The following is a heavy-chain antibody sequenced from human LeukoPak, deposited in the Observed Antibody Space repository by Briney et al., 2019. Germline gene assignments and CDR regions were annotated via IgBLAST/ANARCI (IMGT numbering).Heavy chain of an antibody. CDR2: IYYSGST. J-gene: IGHJ2*01. Sequence: SETLSLTCTVSGGSISSYYWSWIRQPPGKGLEWIGYIYYSGSTNCNPSLKSRVTISVDTSKNQFSLKLSSVTAADTAVYYCARVSAVTSLWYFDLWGRGTLVTVSS. CDR3: ARVSAVTSLWYFDL. D-gene: IGHD4-17*01. V-gene: IGHV4-59*01. CDR1: GGSISSYY.